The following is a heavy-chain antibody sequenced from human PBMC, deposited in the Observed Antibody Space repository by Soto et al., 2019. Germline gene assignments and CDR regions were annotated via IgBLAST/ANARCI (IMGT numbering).Heavy chain of an antibody. D-gene: IGHD3-22*01. Sequence: QVQLVQSGAEVKKPGSSVKVSCKASGGTFSSYAISWVRQAPGQGLEWMGGIIPIFSKVNYAQKFQGRVTITADESTSTAYMELSSLRSEDTAVYYCFASYYDTIGYYYDYWGQGTLVTVSS. CDR2: IIPIFSKV. V-gene: IGHV1-69*01. J-gene: IGHJ4*02. CDR3: FASYYDTIGYYYDY. CDR1: GGTFSSYA.